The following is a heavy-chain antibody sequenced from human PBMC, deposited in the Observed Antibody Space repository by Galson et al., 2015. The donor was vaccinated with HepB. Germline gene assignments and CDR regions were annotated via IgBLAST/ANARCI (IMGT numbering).Heavy chain of an antibody. CDR2: INTNTGNP. V-gene: IGHV7-4-1*02. CDR3: ARDQKMSSGWYGPSQGGYYFDY. Sequence: SVKVSCKASGYTFTSYAMNWVRQAPGQGLEWMGWINTNTGNPTYAQGFTGRFVFSLDTSVSTAYLQISSLKAEDTAVYYCARDQKMSSGWYGPSQGGYYFDYWGQGTLVTVSS. CDR1: GYTFTSYA. J-gene: IGHJ4*02. D-gene: IGHD6-19*01.